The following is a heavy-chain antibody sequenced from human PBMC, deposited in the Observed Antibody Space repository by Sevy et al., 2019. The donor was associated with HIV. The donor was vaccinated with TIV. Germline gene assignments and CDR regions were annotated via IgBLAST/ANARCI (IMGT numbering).Heavy chain of an antibody. CDR3: ARDNMMTANWEFDL. J-gene: IGHJ4*02. D-gene: IGHD2-21*02. CDR2: SNSKTGTT. CDR1: GYTFTDYW. Sequence: ASVKVSCKASGYTFTDYWVQWVRQAPGQGLEWMGWSNSKTGTTQYAHKFQARVTMTRDTSINTAYIELSGLTTDDTAMYYCARDNMMTANWEFDLWGQGTLVTVSS. V-gene: IGHV1-2*02.